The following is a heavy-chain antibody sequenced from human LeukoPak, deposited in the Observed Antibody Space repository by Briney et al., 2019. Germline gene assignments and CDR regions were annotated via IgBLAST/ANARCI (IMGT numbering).Heavy chain of an antibody. CDR3: ARVRYNWNDVGYMDV. Sequence: GASVKVSCKASGYTFTGYYMHWVRQAPGQGLEWMGWINPNSGGTNYAQKFQGRVTMTRDTSISTAYMELSRLRSDDTAVYYCARVRYNWNDVGYMDVWGEGTTVTVSS. CDR1: GYTFTGYY. J-gene: IGHJ6*03. D-gene: IGHD1-1*01. CDR2: INPNSGGT. V-gene: IGHV1-2*02.